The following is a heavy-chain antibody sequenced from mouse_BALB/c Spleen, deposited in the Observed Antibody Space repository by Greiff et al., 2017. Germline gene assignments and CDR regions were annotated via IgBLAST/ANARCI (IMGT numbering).Heavy chain of an antibody. CDR3: ARSLYGNSTWFAY. Sequence: VKLMESGPGLVAPSQSLSITCTVSGFSLTSYGVHWVRQPPGKGLEWLGVIWAGGSTNYNSALMSRLSISKDNSKSQVFLKMNSLQTDDTAMYYCARSLYGNSTWFAYWGQGTLVTVSA. D-gene: IGHD2-1*01. CDR2: IWAGGST. CDR1: GFSLTSYG. V-gene: IGHV2-9*02. J-gene: IGHJ3*01.